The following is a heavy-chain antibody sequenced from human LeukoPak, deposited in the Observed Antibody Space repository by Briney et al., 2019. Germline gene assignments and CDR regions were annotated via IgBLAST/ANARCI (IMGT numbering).Heavy chain of an antibody. CDR2: IKQDGSEK. CDR3: ARDRGLTTVTAWFDP. Sequence: GGSLRLSCAASGFTFSSYWMSWVRQAPGKGLEWVANIKQDGSEKYYVDSVKGRFTISRDNAKNSLYLQMNSLRAEDTAVYYCARDRGLTTVTAWFDPWGQGTLVTVSS. V-gene: IGHV3-7*03. CDR1: GFTFSSYW. J-gene: IGHJ5*02. D-gene: IGHD4-11*01.